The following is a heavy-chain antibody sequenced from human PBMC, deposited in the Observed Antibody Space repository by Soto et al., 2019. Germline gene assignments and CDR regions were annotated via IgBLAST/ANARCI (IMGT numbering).Heavy chain of an antibody. CDR2: INAGNGNT. Sequence: ASVKVSCKASAYTFTSYAMHWVRQAPGQRLEWMGWINAGNGNTKYSQKLQGRVTITRDTSASTAYMELSSLRSEDTAVYYCARDPLFLGYCISTSCPDDGMDVWGQGTTVT. D-gene: IGHD2-2*01. CDR3: ARDPLFLGYCISTSCPDDGMDV. CDR1: AYTFTSYA. V-gene: IGHV1-3*01. J-gene: IGHJ6*02.